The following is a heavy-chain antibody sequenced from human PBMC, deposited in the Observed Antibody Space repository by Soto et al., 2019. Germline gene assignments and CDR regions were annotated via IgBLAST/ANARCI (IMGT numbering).Heavy chain of an antibody. J-gene: IGHJ4*02. Sequence: GGSLRLSCAASQFTFSSFGMHWVRQAPGKGLEWVAVIWYDGSNKYYADSVKGRFTISRDNSKNTLFLQMNSLRAEDTAVYYCAIDSNGVAQATFDYCGQGTLVTVSS. CDR1: QFTFSSFG. CDR3: AIDSNGVAQATFDY. CDR2: IWYDGSNK. D-gene: IGHD6-25*01. V-gene: IGHV3-33*01.